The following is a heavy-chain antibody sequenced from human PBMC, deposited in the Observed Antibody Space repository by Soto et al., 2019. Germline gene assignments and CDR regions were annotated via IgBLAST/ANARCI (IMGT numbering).Heavy chain of an antibody. Sequence: PSETLSLTCTVSGGSISSSSYYWGWIRQPPGKGLEWIGSIYYSGSTYYNPSLKSRVTISVDTSKNQFSLKLSSVTAADTAVYYCARSPKINRLSKPLPFHFDYWGQGTLVTVSS. D-gene: IGHD3-10*01. V-gene: IGHV4-39*01. CDR1: GGSISSSSYY. J-gene: IGHJ4*02. CDR2: IYYSGST. CDR3: ARSPKINRLSKPLPFHFDY.